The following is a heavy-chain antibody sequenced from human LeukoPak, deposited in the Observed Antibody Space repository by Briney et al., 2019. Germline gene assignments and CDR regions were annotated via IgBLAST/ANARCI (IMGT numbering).Heavy chain of an antibody. CDR1: GFTFSDYY. D-gene: IGHD5-24*01. V-gene: IGHV3-11*04. CDR3: AKLHGYNFDY. J-gene: IGHJ4*02. CDR2: ISTSGTTM. Sequence: GALRLSCAASGFTFSDYYMSWIRQAPGKGQEWVSYISTSGTTMYYADSVKGRFTISRDNAKNSLYLQMNSLRAEDTAVYYCAKLHGYNFDYWGQGTLVTVSS.